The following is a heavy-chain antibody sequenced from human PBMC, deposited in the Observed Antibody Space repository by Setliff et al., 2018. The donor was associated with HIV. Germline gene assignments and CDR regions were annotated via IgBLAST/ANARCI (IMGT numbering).Heavy chain of an antibody. V-gene: IGHV4-59*11. D-gene: IGHD3-16*02. Sequence: PSETLSLTCTVSGGSISVHYWSWLRQPPGKGLEWIGYVYASGSTDYNPSLKSRVTISVDRFRNQFSLQLRSVTAADTAVYFCARDLHANFHVIEIWGPGTMVTVSS. CDR1: GGSISVHY. J-gene: IGHJ3*02. CDR2: VYASGST. CDR3: ARDLHANFHVIEI.